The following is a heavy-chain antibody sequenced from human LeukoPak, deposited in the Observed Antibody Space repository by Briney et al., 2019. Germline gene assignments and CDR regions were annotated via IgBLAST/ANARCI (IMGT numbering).Heavy chain of an antibody. Sequence: SETLSLTCTVSGGSMSNNYWSWIRQPPGKGLEWIGYMYYSGSTDYNPSLKSRVTISGDTSKNQFSLRLSSVTTADTAVYYCARGPLNWFDPWGQGTLVTVSS. CDR1: GGSMSNNY. CDR2: MYYSGST. CDR3: ARGPLNWFDP. V-gene: IGHV4-59*01. J-gene: IGHJ5*02.